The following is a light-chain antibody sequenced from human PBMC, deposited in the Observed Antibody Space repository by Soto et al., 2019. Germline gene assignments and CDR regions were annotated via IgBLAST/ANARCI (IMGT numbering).Light chain of an antibody. CDR1: TSNIGTNA. J-gene: IGLJ1*01. CDR3: AAWDDRLRGYV. Sequence: SVLTQSASASGTPGQRVTLSCSGGTSNIGTNAVYWFQLLPGTAPKLLIYYSNHRPSGISDRFSGSKSGTSASLAISGLRPEDEADYYCAAWDDRLRGYVFATGTKVTVL. CDR2: YSN. V-gene: IGLV1-47*01.